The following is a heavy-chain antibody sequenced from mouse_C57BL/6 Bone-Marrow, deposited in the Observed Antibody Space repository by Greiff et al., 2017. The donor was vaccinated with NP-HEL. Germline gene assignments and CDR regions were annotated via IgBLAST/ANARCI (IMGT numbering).Heavy chain of an antibody. D-gene: IGHD1-1*01. V-gene: IGHV1-76*01. Sequence: LVESGAELVRPGASVKLSCKASGYTFTDYYINWVKQRPGQGLEWIARIYPGSGNTYYNEKFKGKATLTAEKSSSTAYMQLSSLTSEDSAVYFCARRGGITTVVGGYYFDYWGQGTTLTVSS. J-gene: IGHJ2*01. CDR2: IYPGSGNT. CDR3: ARRGGITTVVGGYYFDY. CDR1: GYTFTDYY.